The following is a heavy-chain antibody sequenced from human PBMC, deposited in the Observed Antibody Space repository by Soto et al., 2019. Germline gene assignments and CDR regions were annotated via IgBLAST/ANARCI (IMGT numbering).Heavy chain of an antibody. D-gene: IGHD3-10*01. Sequence: GGSLRLSCAASGFTVSSNYMSWVRQAPGKGLEWVSVIYSGGSTYYADSVKGRFTISRDNSKNTLYLQMNSLRAEDTAVYYCARVLPYYYGSGSYLGYFDYWGQGALVTVSS. CDR3: ARVLPYYYGSGSYLGYFDY. CDR1: GFTVSSNY. V-gene: IGHV3-53*01. CDR2: IYSGGST. J-gene: IGHJ4*02.